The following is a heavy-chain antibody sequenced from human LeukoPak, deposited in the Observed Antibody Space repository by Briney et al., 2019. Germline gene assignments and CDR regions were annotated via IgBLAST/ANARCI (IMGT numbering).Heavy chain of an antibody. Sequence: GALRLSCAASGFTFSSYAMHWVRQAPGKGLEWVAVISYDGSNKYYADSVKGRFTISRDNAKNSLYLQMNSLRAEDTAVYYCASSPIVGAPLWGQGTLVTVSS. V-gene: IGHV3-30*04. CDR3: ASSPIVGAPL. D-gene: IGHD1-26*01. J-gene: IGHJ4*02. CDR1: GFTFSSYA. CDR2: ISYDGSNK.